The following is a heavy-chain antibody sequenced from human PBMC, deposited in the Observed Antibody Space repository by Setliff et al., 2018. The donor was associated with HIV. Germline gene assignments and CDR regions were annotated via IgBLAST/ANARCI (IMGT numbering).Heavy chain of an antibody. Sequence: SETLSLTCAVSGDSVSGYYWSWIRQSAGRGLEWIGRVHSSATSNYNPSLKGRVAMSVETAKNQFSLKRTSVTAADTAVYFCARGGAVSADFDSWGQGTLVTVSS. D-gene: IGHD3-16*01. CDR1: GDSVSGYY. CDR3: ARGGAVSADFDS. J-gene: IGHJ5*01. V-gene: IGHV4-59*10. CDR2: VHSSATS.